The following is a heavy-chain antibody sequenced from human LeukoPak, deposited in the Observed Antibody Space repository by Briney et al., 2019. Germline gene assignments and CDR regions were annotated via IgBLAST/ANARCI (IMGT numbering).Heavy chain of an antibody. V-gene: IGHV1-8*01. D-gene: IGHD5-12*01. CDR3: ARGYSGYDYRKNNYYHYMDV. CDR2: MNPNSGNT. CDR1: GYTFTSYD. Sequence: ASVKVSCKASGYTFTSYDINWVRQATGQGLEWMGWMNPNSGNTGYAQKFQGRVTMTRNTSISTAYMELSSLRSEDTAVYYCARGYSGYDYRKNNYYHYMDVWGKGTTVTISS. J-gene: IGHJ6*03.